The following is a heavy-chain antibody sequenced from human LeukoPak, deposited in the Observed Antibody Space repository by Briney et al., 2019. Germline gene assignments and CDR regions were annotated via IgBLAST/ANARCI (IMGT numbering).Heavy chain of an antibody. CDR2: LFYSGST. CDR3: ATVAVIRGVTYFDY. J-gene: IGHJ4*02. CDR1: GGSISSYY. Sequence: SETLSLTCTVSGGSISSYYWSWIQQPPGKGLEWIAYLFYSGSTDYNPSLESRVTISVDTSKNQFSLKLRSVTAADTAVYYCATVAVIRGVTYFDYWGQGTLVTVSS. D-gene: IGHD3-10*01. V-gene: IGHV4-59*01.